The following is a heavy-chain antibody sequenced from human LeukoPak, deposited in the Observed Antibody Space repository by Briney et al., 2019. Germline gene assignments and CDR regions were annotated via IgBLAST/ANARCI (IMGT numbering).Heavy chain of an antibody. J-gene: IGHJ4*02. V-gene: IGHV1-58*01. CDR2: IIVGSGAT. CDR1: GFTSTHFA. D-gene: IGHD3-16*01. CDR3: AADLSNPRMGASYLDS. Sequence: SVKVSCKASGFTSTHFAVQWVRQARGQRLEWIGWIIVGSGATKCAQDFQERVTITRDLSTSTLYMELRSLTSEDTAVYYCAADLSNPRMGASYLDSWGRGTLVTVSS.